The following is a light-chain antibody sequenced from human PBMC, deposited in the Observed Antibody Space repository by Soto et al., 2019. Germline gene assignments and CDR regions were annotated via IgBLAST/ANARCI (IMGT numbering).Light chain of an antibody. V-gene: IGLV2-11*01. CDR1: SSDVGGYNY. J-gene: IGLJ1*01. CDR2: DVS. CDR3: SSYAGSGSDDYV. Sequence: QSVLTQPRSVSGSPGQSVTISCTGTSSDVGGYNYVSWYLQHPGKAPKVMIYDVSKRPSGVPDRFSGSKSGNTASLTISGLQSEDEADYYCSSYAGSGSDDYVFGTGTKVTVL.